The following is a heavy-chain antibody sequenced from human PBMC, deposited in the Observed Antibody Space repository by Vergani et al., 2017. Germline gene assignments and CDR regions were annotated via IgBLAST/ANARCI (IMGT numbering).Heavy chain of an antibody. J-gene: IGHJ4*02. CDR3: ARDPARNWGENPGPFDY. CDR1: GYTFTSYG. Sequence: QVQLVQSGAEVKKPGASVKVSCKASGYTFTSYGISWVRQAPGQGLEWMGWISAYNGNTNYAQKLQGRVTMTTDTSTSTAYMELRSLRSDATAVYYCARDPARNWGENPGPFDYWGQGTLVTVSS. V-gene: IGHV1-18*01. CDR2: ISAYNGNT. D-gene: IGHD7-27*01.